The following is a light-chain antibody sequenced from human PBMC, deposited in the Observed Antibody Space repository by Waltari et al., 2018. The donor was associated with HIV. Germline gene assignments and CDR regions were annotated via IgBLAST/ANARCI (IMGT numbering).Light chain of an antibody. CDR1: VSSKQY. CDR2: KDT. V-gene: IGLV3-25*03. J-gene: IGLJ3*02. CDR3: QSADTRNTYPPRV. Sequence: SYELTQPPSVSVSPGQTARITCSGHVSSKQYAHWYHQKPGQAPVLVIYKDTKRPSGIPERFSGTSSGTTVTLTISGVQAEDEGDYYCQSADTRNTYPPRVFGGGTRLTVL.